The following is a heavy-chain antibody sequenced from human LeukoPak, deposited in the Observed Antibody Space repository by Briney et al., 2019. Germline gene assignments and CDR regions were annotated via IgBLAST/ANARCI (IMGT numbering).Heavy chain of an antibody. CDR2: IYYSGST. CDR3: ARGEQNYVLRFLEWLPGAGWFDP. Sequence: PSETLSLTCTVSGGSISSSSYYWGWIRQPPGKGLEWIGTIYYSGSTFYNPSLKSRVTISVDTSKNQFSLKLSSVTAADTAVYYCARGEQNYVLRFLEWLPGAGWFDPWGQGTLVTVSS. D-gene: IGHD3-3*01. V-gene: IGHV4-39*01. CDR1: GGSISSSSYY. J-gene: IGHJ5*02.